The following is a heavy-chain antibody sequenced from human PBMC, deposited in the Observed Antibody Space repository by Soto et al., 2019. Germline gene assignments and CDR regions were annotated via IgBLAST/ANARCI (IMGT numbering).Heavy chain of an antibody. V-gene: IGHV1-69*13. CDR3: AREVGYGDFSAALLD. CDR2: VISLFGTA. Sequence: ASVKVSCKASGGTFSSHSINWVRQAPGQGLEWMGGVISLFGTANYAHNFKGRVTITADQSTSTAYMELNSLRSDGTAVYYCAREVGYGDFSAALLDWGQGTLVTVSS. J-gene: IGHJ4*02. D-gene: IGHD4-17*01. CDR1: GGTFSSHS.